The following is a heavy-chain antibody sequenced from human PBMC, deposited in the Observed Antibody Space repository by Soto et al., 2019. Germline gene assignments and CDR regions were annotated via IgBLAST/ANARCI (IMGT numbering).Heavy chain of an antibody. Sequence: QVQLVESGGGVVQPGRSLRLSCAASGFTFSSYAMHWVRQAPGKGLEWVAVISYDGSNKYYADSVKGRFTISRDNSKNSLYLQMNSLRAEDTAVYYCARAPLTDYGDYDWFDPWGQGTLVTVSS. CDR2: ISYDGSNK. V-gene: IGHV3-30-3*01. CDR1: GFTFSSYA. D-gene: IGHD4-17*01. CDR3: ARAPLTDYGDYDWFDP. J-gene: IGHJ5*02.